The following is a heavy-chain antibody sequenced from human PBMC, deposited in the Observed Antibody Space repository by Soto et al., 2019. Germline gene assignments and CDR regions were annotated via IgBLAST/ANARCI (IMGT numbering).Heavy chain of an antibody. D-gene: IGHD2-15*01. CDR2: IIPLFGTP. V-gene: IGHV1-69*01. J-gene: IGHJ5*01. CDR1: GASFSTSG. CDR3: ARASSAVGGGGSCYRLDSSFDS. Sequence: QVQLVQSGAEVKKPGSSLKVSCKTSGASFSTSGISWVRQAPGQGLEWMGVIIPLFGTPKYARKFQGRVSITANVSATTVYMELSSLSSDDTAVHYCARASSAVGGGGSCYRLDSSFDSWGQGSLVIVSS.